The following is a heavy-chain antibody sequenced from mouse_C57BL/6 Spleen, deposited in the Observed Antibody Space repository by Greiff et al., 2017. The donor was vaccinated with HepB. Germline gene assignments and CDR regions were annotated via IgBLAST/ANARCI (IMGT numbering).Heavy chain of an antibody. CDR1: GYTFTNYW. Sequence: QVQLQQSGAELVRPGTSVKMSCKASGYTFTNYWIGWAKQRPGHGLEWIGDIYPGGGYTNYNEKFKGKATLTADKSSSTAYMQFSSLTSEDSAIYYCARRGAYGSRPLWYFDVWGTGTTVTVSS. CDR3: ARRGAYGSRPLWYFDV. J-gene: IGHJ1*03. D-gene: IGHD1-1*01. CDR2: IYPGGGYT. V-gene: IGHV1-63*01.